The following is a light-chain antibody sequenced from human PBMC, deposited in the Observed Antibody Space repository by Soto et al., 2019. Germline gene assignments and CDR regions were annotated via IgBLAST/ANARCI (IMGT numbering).Light chain of an antibody. Sequence: EIVMTQSPATLSVSPGERATLSCRTSQSISTELAWYQQKPGQPPRLLIYPASTRATGVPARFSGSGSGSSFTLNISGLQSEDFAVYYCQKGHNWPLTFGQGTRLEI. CDR3: QKGHNWPLT. CDR1: QSISTE. CDR2: PAS. J-gene: IGKJ2*01. V-gene: IGKV3-15*01.